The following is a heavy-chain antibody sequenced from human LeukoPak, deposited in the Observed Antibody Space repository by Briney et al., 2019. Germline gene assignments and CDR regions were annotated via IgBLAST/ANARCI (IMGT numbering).Heavy chain of an antibody. V-gene: IGHV1-69*13. J-gene: IGHJ6*03. D-gene: IGHD2-21*02. CDR1: GGTFSSYA. CDR2: IIPIFGTA. CDR3: ARAVVVTTWGYYYYMDV. Sequence: ASVNVSCKASGGTFSSYAISWVRQAPGQGLEWMGGIIPIFGTANYAQKFQGRVTITADESTSTAYMELSSLRSEDTAVYYCARAVVVTTWGYYYYMDVWGKGTTVTISS.